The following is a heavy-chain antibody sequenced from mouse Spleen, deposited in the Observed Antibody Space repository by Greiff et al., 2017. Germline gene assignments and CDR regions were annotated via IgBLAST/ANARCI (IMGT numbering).Heavy chain of an antibody. D-gene: IGHD4-1*01. Sequence: EVKLMESGGGLVQPGGSLKLSCATSGFTFSDYYMYWVRQTPEKRLEWVAYISNGGGSTYYPDTVKGRFTISRDNAKNTLYLQMSRLKSEDTAMYYCARNLLTGKAMDYWGQGTSVTGSS. J-gene: IGHJ4*01. CDR2: ISNGGGST. V-gene: IGHV5-12*02. CDR3: ARNLLTGKAMDY. CDR1: GFTFSDYY.